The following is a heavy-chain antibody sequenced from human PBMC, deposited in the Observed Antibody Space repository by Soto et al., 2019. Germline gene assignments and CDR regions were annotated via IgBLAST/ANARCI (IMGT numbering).Heavy chain of an antibody. D-gene: IGHD6-25*01. V-gene: IGHV3-7*01. Sequence: EVQLVESGGGLVQPGGSLRLSCAASGFSFNTYWMSWIRQAPGKGLEWVANINEDGNKQNYVDSVRGRFTISRDNAKTPRPPQKNRPRVEDTAVYYCATRAGAPADWGQGTLVTVSS. CDR2: INEDGNKQ. J-gene: IGHJ4*02. CDR3: ATRAGAPAD. CDR1: GFSFNTYW.